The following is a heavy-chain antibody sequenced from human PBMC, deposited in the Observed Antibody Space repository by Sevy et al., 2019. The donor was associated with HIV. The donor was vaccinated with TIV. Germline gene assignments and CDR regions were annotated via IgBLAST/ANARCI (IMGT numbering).Heavy chain of an antibody. CDR1: GFTFDDYG. CDR2: INWNGGST. D-gene: IGHD1-26*01. Sequence: GGSLRLSCAASGFTFDDYGMSWVRQAPGKGLEWVSGINWNGGSTGYADSVKGRFTISRENAKNSLYLQMNSLRAEDTALYYCARVGLSGSYTYWGQGTLVTVSS. J-gene: IGHJ4*02. CDR3: ARVGLSGSYTY. V-gene: IGHV3-20*04.